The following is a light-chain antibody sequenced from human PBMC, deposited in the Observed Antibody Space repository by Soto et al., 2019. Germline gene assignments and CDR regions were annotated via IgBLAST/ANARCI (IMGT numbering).Light chain of an antibody. J-gene: IGLJ2*01. V-gene: IGLV2-14*01. Sequence: QSALTQPASVSGSPGQSITISCTGTGSDVGGYKYVSWYQQHPGKAPNLMICEVSNRPSGVSNRFSGSKSGNTASLTISGLQAEDEADYYCSSYTSISPLVFGGGTKLTVL. CDR3: SSYTSISPLV. CDR2: EVS. CDR1: GSDVGGYKY.